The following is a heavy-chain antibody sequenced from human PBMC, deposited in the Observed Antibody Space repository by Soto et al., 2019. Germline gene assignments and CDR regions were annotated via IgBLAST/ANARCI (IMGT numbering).Heavy chain of an antibody. J-gene: IGHJ4*01. Sequence: EVQLVESGGGLVQPGGSLRLSCAVSGLTFSNFWMHWVRQAPGKGLVWVSRVTGDGTTTDYADSVKGRFTISRDNAKNTVFLQTNSLRAEDTAVYYCATLNSFGSDFWGHGTLVTVSS. CDR2: VTGDGTTT. CDR3: ATLNSFGSDF. CDR1: GLTFSNFW. D-gene: IGHD3-3*01. V-gene: IGHV3-74*01.